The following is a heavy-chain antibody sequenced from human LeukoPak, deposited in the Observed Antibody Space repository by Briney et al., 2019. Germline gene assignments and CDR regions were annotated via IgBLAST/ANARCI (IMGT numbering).Heavy chain of an antibody. CDR2: ISSSSSYI. CDR1: GFTFSGYS. D-gene: IGHD4-17*01. V-gene: IGHV3-21*01. CDR3: ARVGDYGYYFDY. Sequence: GGSLRLSCAASGFTFSGYSMNWVRQAPGKGLEWVSSISSSSSYIYYADSVKGRFTISRDNAKNSLYLQMNSLRAEDTAVYYCARVGDYGYYFDYWGQGTLATVSS. J-gene: IGHJ4*02.